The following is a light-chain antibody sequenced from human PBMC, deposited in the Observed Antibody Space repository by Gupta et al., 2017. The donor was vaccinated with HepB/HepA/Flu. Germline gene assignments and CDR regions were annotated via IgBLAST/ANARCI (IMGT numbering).Light chain of an antibody. CDR1: QSVSSY. J-gene: IGKJ3*01. V-gene: IGKV3-11*01. CDR2: DAS. CDR3: QQRSNWPPLFT. Sequence: EIVLTQSPATLSLSPGERATLSCRASQSVSSYLAWYQQKHGQAPRLLIYDASNSATGIPARFSGSGSGTDFTLTISSLGPEDFAVYYCQQRSNWPPLFTFGPGTKVDIK.